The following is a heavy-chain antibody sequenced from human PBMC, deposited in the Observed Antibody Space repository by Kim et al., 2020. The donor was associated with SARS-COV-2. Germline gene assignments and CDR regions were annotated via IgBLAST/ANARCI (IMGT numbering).Heavy chain of an antibody. CDR2: INGDGTGI. D-gene: IGHD3-16*01. CDR1: GFTFSSDW. CDR3: ARALGGSVLDY. Sequence: GGSLRLSCAASGFTFSSDWMHWVRQVPGKGPVWISRINGDGTGIMYADSVKGRITISRDNARNTLYLQMNSRRVEDTAVYYCARALGGSVLDYWGQGTLVTVAS. J-gene: IGHJ4*02. V-gene: IGHV3-74*03.